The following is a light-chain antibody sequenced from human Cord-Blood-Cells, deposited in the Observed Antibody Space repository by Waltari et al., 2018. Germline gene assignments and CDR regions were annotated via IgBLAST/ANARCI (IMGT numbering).Light chain of an antibody. CDR3: QQYYSTPLT. CDR1: QSVLYSSNNQNY. CDR2: WAS. J-gene: IGKJ1*01. Sequence: DIVMTQSPDSSAVSLGERATTHCKSSQSVLYSSNNQNYLAWYQQKPGQPPKLLIYWASTRESGVPDRFSGSGSGTDFTLTIVSLQAEDVAVYYCQQYYSTPLTFGQGTKVEIK. V-gene: IGKV4-1*01.